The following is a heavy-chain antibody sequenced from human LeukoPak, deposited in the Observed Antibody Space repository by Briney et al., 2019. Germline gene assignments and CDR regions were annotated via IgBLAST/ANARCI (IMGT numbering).Heavy chain of an antibody. Sequence: SETLSLTATVSGGSISSDCWSWNGQPPRKALEWMGYIYYSRTTNYNPPLTSAVNLSVDTSENQHSLKLTSVNAADTAVYYCARAQANRDQRGFDPWGQGTLVTVSS. CDR1: GGSISSDC. CDR2: IYYSRTT. V-gene: IGHV4-59*01. CDR3: ARAQANRDQRGFDP. D-gene: IGHD1-14*01. J-gene: IGHJ5*02.